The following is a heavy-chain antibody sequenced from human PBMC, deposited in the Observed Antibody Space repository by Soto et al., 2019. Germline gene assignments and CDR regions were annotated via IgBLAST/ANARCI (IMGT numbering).Heavy chain of an antibody. J-gene: IGHJ4*02. Sequence: SETLSLTCDVSGGSITTNNWWGWVRQSQGTGLEGIGEIFHRGSTYSNPSLRGRVLMSLGKSKNQYPLRLHSSTAADPTIYYCARKYFDTPLYYIVFWGQGIPVTVSS. D-gene: IGHD3-22*01. CDR3: ARKYFDTPLYYIVF. CDR2: IFHRGST. CDR1: GGSITTNNW. V-gene: IGHV4-4*02.